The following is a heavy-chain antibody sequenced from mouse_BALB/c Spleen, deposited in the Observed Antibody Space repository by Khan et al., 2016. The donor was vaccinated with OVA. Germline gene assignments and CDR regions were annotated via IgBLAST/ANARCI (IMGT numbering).Heavy chain of an antibody. D-gene: IGHD2-10*02. CDR1: GFNIKDTY. Sequence: EVQLQEAGAELVKPGASVRLSCTASGFNIKDTYIHWVKQRPEQGLEWIGRLAPANGTTKYDPKFQDKATITSDTSSNTSYLQLSRLTSVYTVVYYCAHTSYAPRFFEVWGAGTTVTVSA. V-gene: IGHV14-3*02. J-gene: IGHJ1*01. CDR3: AHTSYAPRFFEV. CDR2: LAPANGTT.